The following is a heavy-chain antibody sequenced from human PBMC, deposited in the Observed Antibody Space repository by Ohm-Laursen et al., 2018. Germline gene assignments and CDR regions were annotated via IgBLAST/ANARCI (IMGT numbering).Heavy chain of an antibody. CDR2: ISSSGSAI. J-gene: IGHJ4*02. CDR1: GFTFTSYE. CDR3: ASFLADIVATTSEDY. Sequence: SLRLSCAASGFTFTSYEINWVRQAPGKGLEWVSYISSSGSAIYYADSVKGRFTISRDNAKNSLYLQMNSLRAEDTAVYYCASFLADIVATTSEDYWGQGTLVTVSP. D-gene: IGHD5-12*01. V-gene: IGHV3-48*03.